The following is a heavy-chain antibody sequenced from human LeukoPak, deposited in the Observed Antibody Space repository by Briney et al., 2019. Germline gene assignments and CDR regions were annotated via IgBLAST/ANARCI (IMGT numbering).Heavy chain of an antibody. CDR1: GFTFSSYG. D-gene: IGHD4-17*01. Sequence: GGSLRLSCAASGFTFSSYGMHWVRQAPGKGLEWVAVISYDGSNKYYADSVKGRFTISRDNSKNTLYLQMNSLRAEDTAVYYCAKITVRVGFDYWGQGTLVTVSS. V-gene: IGHV3-30*18. J-gene: IGHJ4*02. CDR3: AKITVRVGFDY. CDR2: ISYDGSNK.